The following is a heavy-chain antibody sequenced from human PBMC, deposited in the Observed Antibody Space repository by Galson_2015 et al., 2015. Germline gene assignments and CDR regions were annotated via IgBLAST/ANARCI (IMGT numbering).Heavy chain of an antibody. V-gene: IGHV3-30*18. CDR2: ISYDGSNK. CDR3: AKGVLYCSGGSCYPYFDY. CDR1: GFTFSSYG. D-gene: IGHD2-15*01. J-gene: IGHJ4*02. Sequence: SLRLSCAASGFTFSSYGMHWVRQAPGKGLEWVAVISYDGSNKYYADSVKGRFTISRDNSKNTLYLQMNSLRAEDTAVYYCAKGVLYCSGGSCYPYFDYWGQGTLVTVSS.